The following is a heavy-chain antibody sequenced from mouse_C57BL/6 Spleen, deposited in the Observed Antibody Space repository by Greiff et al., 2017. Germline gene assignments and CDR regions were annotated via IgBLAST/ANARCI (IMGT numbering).Heavy chain of an antibody. CDR1: GYAFSTSW. CDR2: IYPGDGDP. Sequence: VPLQESGPELVPPGASVKLSCTASGYAFSTSWMTWVKQSPGKGLAWIGRIYPGDGDPNYNGTFTGKATLTADKSSSTAYMQLSSLTSEDSAVYVCARDGSSYDYFDYWGQGTTLTVSA. CDR3: ARDGSSYDYFDY. V-gene: IGHV1-82*01. J-gene: IGHJ2*01. D-gene: IGHD1-1*01.